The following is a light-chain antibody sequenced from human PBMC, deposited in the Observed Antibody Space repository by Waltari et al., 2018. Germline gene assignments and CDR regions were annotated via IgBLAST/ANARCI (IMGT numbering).Light chain of an antibody. CDR2: GIS. V-gene: IGKV3-20*01. Sequence: TVLTQSPGTLSLSPGQRAHLSCRASQSVHSNFLAWYQQKPGQAPRLLIYGISSRATCIPDRFSGSGSGTDFTLTISRLEPEDSAVYYCQQYGSFPTFGQGTRLEIK. CDR1: QSVHSNF. J-gene: IGKJ5*01. CDR3: QQYGSFPT.